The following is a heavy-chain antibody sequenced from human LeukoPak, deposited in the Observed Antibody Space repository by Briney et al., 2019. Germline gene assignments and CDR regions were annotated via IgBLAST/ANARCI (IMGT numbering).Heavy chain of an antibody. CDR1: GASIGSYY. D-gene: IGHD2-15*01. CDR3: ARDLSCSGGSCYSHWFDP. J-gene: IGHJ5*02. Sequence: SETLSLTCTVTGASIGSYYWSWIRQPPGKGLEWIGYIFYSGSTNYNPSLKSRVTISVDTSKNQFSLKLSSVTAADTAVYYCARDLSCSGGSCYSHWFDPWGQGTLVTVSS. V-gene: IGHV4-59*12. CDR2: IFYSGST.